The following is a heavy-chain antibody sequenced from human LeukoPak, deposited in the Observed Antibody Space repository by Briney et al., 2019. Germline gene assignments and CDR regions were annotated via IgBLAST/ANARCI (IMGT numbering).Heavy chain of an antibody. Sequence: PGGSLRLSCAASGFTFSSYSMNWVRQAPGKGLEWVGRSKNKAESYTAEYAASVKGRFTISRDGSKNSLYLQMNSLNTEDTAVYYCARGFHCFDQWGQGTLVTV. J-gene: IGHJ4*02. V-gene: IGHV3-72*01. CDR2: SKNKAESYTA. CDR1: GFTFSSYS. CDR3: ARGFHCFDQ. D-gene: IGHD2-15*01.